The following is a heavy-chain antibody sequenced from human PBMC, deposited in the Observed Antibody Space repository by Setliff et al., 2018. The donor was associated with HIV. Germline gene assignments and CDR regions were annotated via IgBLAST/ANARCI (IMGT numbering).Heavy chain of an antibody. CDR2: VYYNGAT. CDR1: GGSIASSTHY. J-gene: IGHJ4*02. Sequence: SETLSLTCTVSGGSIASSTHYWAWIRQPPGKGLEWIGSVYYNGATDHNPSLKSRVTISVDTSKTQFSLKLNSVTAADTAVYYCGRAPDYWGQGTLVTVSS. CDR3: GRAPDY. V-gene: IGHV4-39*01.